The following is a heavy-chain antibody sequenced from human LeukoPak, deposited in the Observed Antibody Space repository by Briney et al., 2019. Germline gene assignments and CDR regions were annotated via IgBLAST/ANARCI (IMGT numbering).Heavy chain of an antibody. V-gene: IGHV4-39*01. D-gene: IGHD4-17*01. CDR2: IYYRGST. Sequence: SETLSLTCTVSGGSISSSSYYWGWIRQPPGKGLEWIGSIYYRGSTYYNPSLKSRVTISVDTSKNQFSLKLSSVTAADTAVYYCAGPGTTVTTDYWGQGTLVTVSS. CDR3: AGPGTTVTTDY. J-gene: IGHJ4*02. CDR1: GGSISSSSYY.